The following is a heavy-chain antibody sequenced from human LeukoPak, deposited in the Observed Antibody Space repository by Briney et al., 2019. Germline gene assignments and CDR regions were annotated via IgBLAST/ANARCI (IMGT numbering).Heavy chain of an antibody. CDR1: GFTFSSYA. J-gene: IGHJ4*02. CDR3: AKAYGSGSYYPDY. Sequence: GGSLRLSCAASGFTFSSYAMNWVRQAPGKGLEWVSTISGSGTSTYSAASVKGRFTISRDNSKNTLYLRMTSLRAEDTAIYYCAKAYGSGSYYPDYWGQGTLVTVSS. D-gene: IGHD3-10*01. V-gene: IGHV3-23*01. CDR2: ISGSGTST.